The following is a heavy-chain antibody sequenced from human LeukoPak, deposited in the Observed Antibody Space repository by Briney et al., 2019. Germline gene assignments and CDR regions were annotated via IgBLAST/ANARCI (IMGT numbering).Heavy chain of an antibody. Sequence: PSETLSLTCAVYGGSFSGYYWSWVRQAPGKGLEWVANINQDGSEKYYVDSVKGRFTISRDNAKNSLYLQVNSLRTEDTAVYYCARDIVPPGLYFDYWSQGVLVTVSS. V-gene: IGHV3-7*01. J-gene: IGHJ4*02. CDR1: GGSFSGYY. D-gene: IGHD1-26*01. CDR3: ARDIVPPGLYFDY. CDR2: INQDGSEK.